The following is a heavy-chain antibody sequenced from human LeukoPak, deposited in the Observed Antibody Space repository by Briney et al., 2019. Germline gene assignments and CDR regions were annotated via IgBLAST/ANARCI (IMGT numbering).Heavy chain of an antibody. CDR1: GFTFSSYS. J-gene: IGHJ4*02. CDR2: ISSSSSYI. V-gene: IGHV3-21*01. D-gene: IGHD3-22*01. Sequence: PGGSLRLSCAASGFTFSSYSMNWVRQAPGKGLEWVLSISSSSSYIYYADSVKGRFTISRDNAKNSLYLQMNSLRAEDTAVYYCARQYDSSGYYIEYYFDYWGQGTLVTVSS. CDR3: ARQYDSSGYYIEYYFDY.